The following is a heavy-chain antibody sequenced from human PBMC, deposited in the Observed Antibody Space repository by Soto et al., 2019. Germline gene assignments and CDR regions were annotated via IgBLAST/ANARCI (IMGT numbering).Heavy chain of an antibody. D-gene: IGHD2-2*01. CDR1: GYTFTNYG. J-gene: IGHJ2*01. CDR2: ISPYNGNT. V-gene: IGHV1-18*01. Sequence: QVQLVQSGDEVKKPGASVKVSCKASGYTFTNYGISWVRQAPGQGLEWMGWISPYNGNTKYPQKLQGRVTMTTDTSPRTSYMELRSLRSGDTAVYFCARDGDRCTSTRCSPWPDTHFDLWGRGTLVTVSS. CDR3: ARDGDRCTSTRCSPWPDTHFDL.